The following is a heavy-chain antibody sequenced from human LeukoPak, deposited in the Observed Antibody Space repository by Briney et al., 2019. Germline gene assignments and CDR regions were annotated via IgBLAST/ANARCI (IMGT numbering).Heavy chain of an antibody. Sequence: GGSLRLSCAASGFTFSSYAMSWVRQAPGKGLEWVSAISGSGGSTYYADSVKGRFTISRDNSKNTLYLQMNSLRAEDTAVYYCAKSMGFGELFRIDYYYFDYWGQGTLDTVSS. CDR3: AKSMGFGELFRIDYYYFDY. CDR1: GFTFSSYA. V-gene: IGHV3-23*01. CDR2: ISGSGGST. J-gene: IGHJ4*02. D-gene: IGHD3-10*01.